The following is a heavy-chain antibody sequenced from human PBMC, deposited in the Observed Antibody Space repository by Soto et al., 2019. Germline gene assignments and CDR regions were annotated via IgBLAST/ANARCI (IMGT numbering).Heavy chain of an antibody. CDR1: GGSFSGYY. J-gene: IGHJ4*02. Sequence: PSETLSLTCAVYGGSFSGYYWSWIRQPPGKGPERIGSVFYTGFTSYNPSLESRVSVSVDTSKNQFSLKVSGVSAADTAVYYCATSQKGYNWNYFDHWGQGALVTVSS. CDR3: ATSQKGYNWNYFDH. V-gene: IGHV4-34*12. CDR2: VFYTGFT. D-gene: IGHD1-20*01.